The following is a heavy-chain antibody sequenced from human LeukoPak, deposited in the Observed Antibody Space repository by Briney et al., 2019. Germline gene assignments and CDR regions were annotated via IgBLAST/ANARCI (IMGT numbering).Heavy chain of an antibody. J-gene: IGHJ6*03. CDR2: INPNSGNT. CDR1: GYTFTGYY. D-gene: IGHD1-14*01. Sequence: ASVKVSCKASGYTFTGYYMHWVRQAPGQGLEWMGWINPNSGNTGYAQKFQGRVTMTRNTSISTAYMELSSLRSEDTAVYYCARGPGSPDRYMDVWGKGTTVTVSS. CDR3: ARGPGSPDRYMDV. V-gene: IGHV1-8*02.